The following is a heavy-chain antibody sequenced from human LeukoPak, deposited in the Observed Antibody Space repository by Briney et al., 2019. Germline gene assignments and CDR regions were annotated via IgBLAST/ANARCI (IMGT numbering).Heavy chain of an antibody. CDR2: IIPIFGTA. CDR3: ARDRASRDGYNYAAGY. J-gene: IGHJ4*02. V-gene: IGHV1-69*13. CDR1: GGTFSSYA. D-gene: IGHD5-24*01. Sequence: SVKVSCKASGGTFSSYAISWVRQAPGQGLEWVGGIIPIFGTANYAQKFQGRVTITADESTSTAYMELSSLRSEDTAVYYCARDRASRDGYNYAAGYWGQGTLVTVSS.